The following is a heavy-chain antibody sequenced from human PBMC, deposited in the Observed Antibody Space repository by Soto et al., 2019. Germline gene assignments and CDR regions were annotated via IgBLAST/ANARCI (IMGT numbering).Heavy chain of an antibody. D-gene: IGHD6-25*01. CDR1: GFTFSSYA. V-gene: IGHV3-23*01. CDR2: ISGSGGST. J-gene: IGHJ4*02. Sequence: GGSLRLSCAASGFTFSSYAMSWVRQAPGKGLEWVSAISGSGGSTYYADSVKGRFTISSDNSKNTLYLQMNSLRAEDTAVYYCAKVPRLSQSAAHYYFDYWGQGTLVTVSS. CDR3: AKVPRLSQSAAHYYFDY.